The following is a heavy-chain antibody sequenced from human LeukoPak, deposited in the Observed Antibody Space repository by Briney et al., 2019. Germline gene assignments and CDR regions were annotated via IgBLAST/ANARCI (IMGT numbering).Heavy chain of an antibody. CDR2: IYYSGST. D-gene: IGHD6-13*01. V-gene: IGHV4-61*10. Sequence: SETLSLTCTVSGGSISSGSYYWSWIRQPAGKGLEWIGYIYYSGSTNYNPSLKSRVTISVDTSMNQFSLKVTSVTAADTAVYYCARGSSRFDCWGQGTLVTVSS. CDR3: ARGSSRFDC. CDR1: GGSISSGSYY. J-gene: IGHJ4*02.